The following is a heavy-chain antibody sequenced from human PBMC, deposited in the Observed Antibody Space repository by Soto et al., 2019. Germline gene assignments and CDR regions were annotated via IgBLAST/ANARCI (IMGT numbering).Heavy chain of an antibody. CDR3: AKDRMVRGIINLFDY. V-gene: IGHV3-33*06. J-gene: IGHJ4*02. CDR1: GFTFSDYG. CDR2: IWYDGNSK. D-gene: IGHD3-10*01. Sequence: QVQLVESGGGVVQPGRSLRLSCAASGFTFSDYGMHWVRQAPGKGLEWVAVIWYDGNSKYYADSVKGRFTISRDNTRNTVSLQMNSLRAEDAAVYYCAKDRMVRGIINLFDYWGLGTLVTVSS.